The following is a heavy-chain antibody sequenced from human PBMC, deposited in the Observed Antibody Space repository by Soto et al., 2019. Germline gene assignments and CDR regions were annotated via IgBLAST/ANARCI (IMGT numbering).Heavy chain of an antibody. D-gene: IGHD2-21*02. J-gene: IGHJ5*02. CDR3: XXXSGDRPLYGFDP. V-gene: IGHV3-74*01. CDR1: GFNFSNHW. Sequence: VHLVESGGGLGQPGGSLRLSCAASGFNFSNHWMHWVRQRPAEGLVWVSRITSAGKSKAYAESVKGRFAISRDNAKNTLXLQMHGLTAXXTXXXXXXXXSGDRPLYGFDPWGQGTLVTVSS. CDR2: ITSAGKSK.